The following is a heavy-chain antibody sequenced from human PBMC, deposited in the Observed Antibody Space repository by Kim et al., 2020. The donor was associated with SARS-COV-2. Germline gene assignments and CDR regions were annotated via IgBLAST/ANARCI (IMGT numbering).Heavy chain of an antibody. CDR3: AKAPMRYYYDSSGYYYDY. J-gene: IGHJ4*02. CDR1: GFTFSSYG. Sequence: GGSLRLSCAASGFTFSSYGMHWVRQAPGKGLEWVAVISYDVRNKYYADSVKGRFTISRDNSKNTLYLQMNSLRAEDTAVYYCAKAPMRYYYDSSGYYYDYWGQGTLVTVSS. V-gene: IGHV3-30*18. CDR2: ISYDVRNK. D-gene: IGHD3-22*01.